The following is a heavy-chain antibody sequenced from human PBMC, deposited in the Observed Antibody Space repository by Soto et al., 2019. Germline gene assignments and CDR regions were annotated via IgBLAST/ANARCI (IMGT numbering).Heavy chain of an antibody. CDR1: GFTFSGST. CDR2: IPSKINTYAT. D-gene: IGHD2-2*01. J-gene: IGHJ4*02. Sequence: EVQLVESGGGSVQPGGSLRLSCAASGFTFSGSTIHWVRQTSGKGLEWVGRIPSKINTYATAYAASVKGRFTISRDDSKNTAYSQMNSLKIEDMAMYYCARQHTDVPVASAIDYWGQGTLVTVSS. V-gene: IGHV3-73*02. CDR3: ARQHTDVPVASAIDY.